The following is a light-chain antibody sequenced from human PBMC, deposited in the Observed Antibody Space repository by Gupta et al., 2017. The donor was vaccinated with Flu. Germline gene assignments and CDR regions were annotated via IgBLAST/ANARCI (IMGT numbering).Light chain of an antibody. Sequence: TSHDVGSDKYVLWYQRHPGKVPKLFIYEVSGRPSGVSDRFSGSKSGNTASLTISGLQAEDEADYFCSSYTRSNTLMFGGGTKVTVL. V-gene: IGLV2-14*01. CDR1: SHDVGSDKY. J-gene: IGLJ3*02. CDR2: EVS. CDR3: SSYTRSNTLM.